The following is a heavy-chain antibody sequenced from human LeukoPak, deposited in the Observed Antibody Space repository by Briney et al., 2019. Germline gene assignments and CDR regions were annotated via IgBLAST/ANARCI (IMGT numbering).Heavy chain of an antibody. D-gene: IGHD6-13*01. Sequence: GGSLRLSRAASGFTFSDYYMSWIRQAPGKGLEWVSYISNTGSTTQYADSVKGRFTISRDNAKNSLYLQMNSLRAEDTALYYCARAYTSSRHYYYCYMDVWGKGTTVTVSS. CDR3: ARAYTSSRHYYYCYMDV. J-gene: IGHJ6*03. CDR1: GFTFSDYY. CDR2: ISNTGSTT. V-gene: IGHV3-11*01.